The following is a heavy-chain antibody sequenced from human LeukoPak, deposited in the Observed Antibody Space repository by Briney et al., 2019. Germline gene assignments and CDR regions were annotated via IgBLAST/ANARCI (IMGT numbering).Heavy chain of an antibody. CDR1: GFTFSSYG. D-gene: IGHD4-17*01. CDR3: AREKLGDYAPTFDY. CDR2: IKQDGSEK. Sequence: GGSLRLSCAASGFTFSSYGMHWVRQAPGKGLEWVANIKQDGSEKYYVDSVKGRFTISRDNAKNSLYLQMNSLRAEDTAVYYCAREKLGDYAPTFDYWGQGTLVTVSS. V-gene: IGHV3-7*01. J-gene: IGHJ4*02.